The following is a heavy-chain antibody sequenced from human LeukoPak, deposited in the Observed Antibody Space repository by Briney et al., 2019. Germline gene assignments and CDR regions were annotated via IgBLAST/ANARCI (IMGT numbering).Heavy chain of an antibody. CDR2: INHSGST. Sequence: SETLSLTCAVYGGSFSAYYWSGIRQPPGKGLEWIGEINHSGSTNYNPSLKSRVTISIDTSKDQFSLEMSSVTAADTAVYYCARGRGARSSRWYNWFDPWGQGTLVTVSS. CDR1: GGSFSAYY. CDR3: ARGRGARSSRWYNWFDP. J-gene: IGHJ5*02. D-gene: IGHD6-13*01. V-gene: IGHV4-34*01.